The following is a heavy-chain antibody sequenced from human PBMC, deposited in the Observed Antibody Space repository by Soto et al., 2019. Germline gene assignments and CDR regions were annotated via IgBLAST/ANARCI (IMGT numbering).Heavy chain of an antibody. CDR3: AQTVTNNYYNGIDV. CDR1: GGTFSSYA. J-gene: IGHJ6*02. V-gene: IGHV1-69*12. Sequence: QVQLVQSGAEVKKPRSSVKVSCKASGGTFSSYAISWVRQAPGQGLEWMGGIIPIFGTADYAQKFQGRVTITVDEATRTAYMEVSTLRSEDTAVYYCAQTVTNNYYNGIDVWGQGTTVTVSS. D-gene: IGHD4-17*01. CDR2: IIPIFGTA.